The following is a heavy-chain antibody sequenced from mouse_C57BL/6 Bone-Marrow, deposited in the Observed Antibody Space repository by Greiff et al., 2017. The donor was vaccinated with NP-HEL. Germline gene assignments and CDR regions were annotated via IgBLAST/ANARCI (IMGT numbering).Heavy chain of an antibody. CDR1: GFTFSDFY. CDR3: ARDNWDWYFDV. D-gene: IGHD4-1*01. V-gene: IGHV7-1*01. Sequence: EVKLVESGGGLVQPGRSLRLSCATSGFTFSDFYMEWVRQAPGKGLEWIAASRNKANDYTTEYSASVKGRFTVSRDTSKSILYLQMNALRAEDTAIYYCARDNWDWYFDVWGTGTTVTVSA. CDR2: SRNKANDYTT. J-gene: IGHJ1*03.